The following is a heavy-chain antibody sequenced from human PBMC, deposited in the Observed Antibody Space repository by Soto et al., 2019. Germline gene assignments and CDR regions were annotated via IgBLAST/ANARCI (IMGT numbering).Heavy chain of an antibody. Sequence: QVQLVESGGGVVQPGGSLRLSCVASGFTFRGYAMYWVRQTPEKGLEWVAVISYDGSDQHYQQSVKGRFNISRDNPKNTLYLQMNSLRPEDTAVYYCAKDVGDQGHFDSWGQGALVTVSS. V-gene: IGHV3-30*18. J-gene: IGHJ4*02. CDR2: ISYDGSDQ. D-gene: IGHD1-26*01. CDR1: GFTFRGYA. CDR3: AKDVGDQGHFDS.